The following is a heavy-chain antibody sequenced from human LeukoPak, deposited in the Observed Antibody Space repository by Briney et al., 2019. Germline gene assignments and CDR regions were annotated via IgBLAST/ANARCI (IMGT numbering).Heavy chain of an antibody. D-gene: IGHD6-19*01. Sequence: GASVKVSCKASGGTFSSYAISWVRQAPGQGLEWMGRIIPILGIANYAQKFQGRVTITADKSTSTAYMVLSSLRSEDTAVYYCARTIAVAGNGFDYWGQGTLVTVSS. CDR3: ARTIAVAGNGFDY. J-gene: IGHJ4*02. CDR2: IIPILGIA. CDR1: GGTFSSYA. V-gene: IGHV1-69*04.